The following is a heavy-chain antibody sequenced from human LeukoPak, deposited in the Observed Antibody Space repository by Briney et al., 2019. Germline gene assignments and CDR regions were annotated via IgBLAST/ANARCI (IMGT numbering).Heavy chain of an antibody. CDR1: GFTFDDYG. V-gene: IGHV3-20*04. CDR2: MNRNSGST. Sequence: GRYLRLSSAAAGFTFDDYGMSWVRQAPGKGLEWVSGMNRNSGSTGYAYSVKGRFAISRDSAKNSLYLQMNSLRAEDTALYYCARGSTYYYDSSGYYFIDYWGQGTLVTVSS. CDR3: ARGSTYYYDSSGYYFIDY. D-gene: IGHD3-22*01. J-gene: IGHJ4*02.